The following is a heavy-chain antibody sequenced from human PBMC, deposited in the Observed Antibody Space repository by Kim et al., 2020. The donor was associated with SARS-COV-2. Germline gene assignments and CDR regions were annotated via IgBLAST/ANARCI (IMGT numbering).Heavy chain of an antibody. Sequence: ASVKVSCKASGYTFTNYSITWVRQAPGQGLEWMGWISAYNGNTNYAQKLQGRVAMTTDTSTTTAYMELRSLRPDDTAVYYLARVVGATVPYYFPSCAQGT. V-gene: IGHV1-18*01. D-gene: IGHD1-26*01. CDR1: GYTFTNYS. CDR2: ISAYNGNT. CDR3: ARVVGATVPYYFPS. J-gene: IGHJ4*02.